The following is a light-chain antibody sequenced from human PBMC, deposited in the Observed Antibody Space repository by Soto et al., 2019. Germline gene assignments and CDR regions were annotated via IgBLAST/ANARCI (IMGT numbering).Light chain of an antibody. CDR1: QSIGKY. Sequence: DIQMTQSPSSLSASVGDRVTITCRASQSIGKYLNWYQLKLGRAPNLLIHTTSTLQNGVPSRFTGSVSGADFTLTITGLRPEDFAVYYCQQSYSIPWTFGQGTKVEVK. CDR3: QQSYSIPWT. CDR2: TTS. J-gene: IGKJ1*01. V-gene: IGKV1-39*01.